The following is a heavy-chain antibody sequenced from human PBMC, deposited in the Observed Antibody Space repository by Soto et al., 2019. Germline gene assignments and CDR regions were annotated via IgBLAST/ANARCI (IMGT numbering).Heavy chain of an antibody. Sequence: QVQLMESGGGVVQPGSSLRLSCAASGFTFTSFGFHWVRQAPGRGLEWVAGISYDGTHKYVADSVKGRFTVSRDKSKNTVFLQLDGLRPDDTAIYSCARESMVAPRAFDYWGQGTLVTVSS. D-gene: IGHD5-12*01. CDR2: ISYDGTHK. J-gene: IGHJ4*02. CDR1: GFTFTSFG. CDR3: ARESMVAPRAFDY. V-gene: IGHV3-30-3*01.